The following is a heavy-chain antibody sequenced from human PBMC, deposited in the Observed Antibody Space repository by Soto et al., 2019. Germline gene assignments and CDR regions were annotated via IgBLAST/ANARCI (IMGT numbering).Heavy chain of an antibody. V-gene: IGHV1-18*01. CDR3: AREGSYGWYDC. CDR2: ISGYNGNA. D-gene: IGHD2-15*01. Sequence: QVQLVQSGAEVRKPGASVKVSCKASGYTFSSHGIIWVRQAPGQGLEWMGWISGYNGNAKYAQRFQGRVTMTTDTSTSTVYMVLRSLGSDDSAVYYCAREGSYGWYDCWGQGTLVTVSS. CDR1: GYTFSSHG. J-gene: IGHJ5*01.